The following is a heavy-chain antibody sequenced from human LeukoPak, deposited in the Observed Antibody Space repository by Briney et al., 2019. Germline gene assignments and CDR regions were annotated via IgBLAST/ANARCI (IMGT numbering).Heavy chain of an antibody. CDR3: AREGSSAGGGYSYGYSYYYGMDV. CDR1: GFTFSDYY. CDR2: ISSSGSTI. D-gene: IGHD5-18*01. V-gene: IGHV3-11*01. Sequence: PGGSLRLSCAASGFTFSDYYMSWIRQAPGKGLEWVSYISSSGSTIYYADSVKGRFTISRDDAKNSLYLQMNSLRAEDTAVYYCAREGSSAGGGYSYGYSYYYGMDVWGQGTTVTVSS. J-gene: IGHJ6*02.